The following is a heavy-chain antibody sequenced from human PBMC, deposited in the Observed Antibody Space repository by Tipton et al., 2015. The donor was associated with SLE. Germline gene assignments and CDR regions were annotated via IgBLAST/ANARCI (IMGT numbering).Heavy chain of an antibody. Sequence: TLSLTCAVYGGSFSGYYWSWIRQTPGKGLEWIGEINHSGSTNYNPSLKSRVTISVDTSKNQFSLKVSSVTAADTAVYYCARDSGASSWYPGAFDIWGQGTMGTVSS. D-gene: IGHD6-13*01. J-gene: IGHJ3*02. CDR3: ARDSGASSWYPGAFDI. CDR1: GGSFSGYY. CDR2: INHSGST. V-gene: IGHV4-34*01.